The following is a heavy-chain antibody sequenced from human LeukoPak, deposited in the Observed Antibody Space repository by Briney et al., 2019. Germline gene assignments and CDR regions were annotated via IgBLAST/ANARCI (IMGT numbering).Heavy chain of an antibody. D-gene: IGHD4-11*01. CDR3: ARVVMTTVTTYYFDY. J-gene: IGHJ4*02. V-gene: IGHV4-38-2*02. Sequence: SETLSLTCTVSGYSISSGYYWGWIRQPPGKGLEWIGSIYHSGSTYYNPSLKSRVTISVDTYKNQFSLKLSSVTAADTAVYYCARVVMTTVTTYYFDYWGQGTLVTVSS. CDR1: GYSISSGYY. CDR2: IYHSGST.